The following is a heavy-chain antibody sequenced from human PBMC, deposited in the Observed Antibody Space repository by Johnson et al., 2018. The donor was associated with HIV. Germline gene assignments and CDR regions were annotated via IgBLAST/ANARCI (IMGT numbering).Heavy chain of an antibody. CDR3: AKGGLWFGESIDAFDI. J-gene: IGHJ3*02. D-gene: IGHD3-10*01. CDR1: GFTFSSYG. CDR2: IRYDGSNK. Sequence: QVQLVESGGGVVQPGRSLRLSCAASGFTFSSYGMHWVRQAPGKGLEWVAFIRYDGSNKYYADSVKGRFTISRDNSKNTLYLQMNSLRAEDTAVYYCAKGGLWFGESIDAFDIGGQGTMVTVSS. V-gene: IGHV3-30*02.